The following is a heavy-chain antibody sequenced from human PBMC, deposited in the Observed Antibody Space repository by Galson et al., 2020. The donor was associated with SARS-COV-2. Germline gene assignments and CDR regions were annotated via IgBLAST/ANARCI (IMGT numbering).Heavy chain of an antibody. Sequence: SETLSLTCAVHGGSFSAYYRSWIRQPPAKGLEWIGEINHSGGTNYNPSLKSRVTISVDTSKNQFSLKLNSVTAADTAVYYCARGSPLYDMLTGYYRFSNDAFDIWGQGTMVTVSS. CDR2: INHSGGT. CDR3: ARGSPLYDMLTGYYRFSNDAFDI. D-gene: IGHD3-9*01. CDR1: GGSFSAYY. J-gene: IGHJ3*02. V-gene: IGHV4-34*01.